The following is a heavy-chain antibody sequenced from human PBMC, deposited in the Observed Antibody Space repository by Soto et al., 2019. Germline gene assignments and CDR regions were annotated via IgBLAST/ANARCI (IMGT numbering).Heavy chain of an antibody. J-gene: IGHJ6*02. CDR1: GYTFTSYY. CDR2: INPSGGST. V-gene: IGHV1-46*01. Sequence: ASVKVSCKASGYTFTSYYMHWVRQAPGQGLEWMGIINPSGGSTSYAQKFQGRVTMTTDTSTSTVYMELSSLRSEDTAVYYCARLVPIRITIFGVVIRPADYGMDVWGQGTTVTVSS. D-gene: IGHD3-3*01. CDR3: ARLVPIRITIFGVVIRPADYGMDV.